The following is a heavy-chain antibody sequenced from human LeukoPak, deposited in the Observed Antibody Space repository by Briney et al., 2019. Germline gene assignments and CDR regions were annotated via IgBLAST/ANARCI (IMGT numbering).Heavy chain of an antibody. D-gene: IGHD6-13*01. J-gene: IGHJ6*03. CDR2: IYDAGSS. CDR3: ARGLSYSSSWYRAYGYYMDV. Sequence: PSETLSLTCTVSGYSISSDYYWGWIRQPPGKGLEWIGSIYDAGSSYYNPSLKSRVTISVDTSKNQFSLKLSSVTAADTAVYYCARGLSYSSSWYRAYGYYMDVWGKGTTVTVSS. CDR1: GYSISSDYY. V-gene: IGHV4-38-2*02.